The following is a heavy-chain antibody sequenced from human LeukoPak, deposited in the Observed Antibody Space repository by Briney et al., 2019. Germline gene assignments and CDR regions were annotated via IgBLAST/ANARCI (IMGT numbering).Heavy chain of an antibody. CDR3: ARGVSYGSGSYIGDP. CDR1: GFTVSSNY. CDR2: LYRGGST. Sequence: GGALRLSCVASGFTVSSNYMSWVRQAPGTGLEWVSVLYRGGSTYYADSMKGRTTISRDTSKNTFYLQMNSLRAEDTAVYYCARGVSYGSGSYIGDPWGQGTLVTVSS. V-gene: IGHV3-53*01. J-gene: IGHJ5*02. D-gene: IGHD3-10*01.